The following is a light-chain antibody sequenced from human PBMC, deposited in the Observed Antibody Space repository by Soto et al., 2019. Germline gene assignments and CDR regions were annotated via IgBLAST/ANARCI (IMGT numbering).Light chain of an antibody. CDR2: DVS. J-gene: IGLJ1*01. V-gene: IGLV2-11*01. CDR3: CSYAGSYV. Sequence: QSALPQPLSVSGSPGQSVTIACTGTSSDVGGYNYVSWYQQHPGKAPKLMIYDVSKRPSGVPDRFSGSKSGNTASLTISGLQAEDEADYYCCSYAGSYVFGTGTKVTVL. CDR1: SSDVGGYNY.